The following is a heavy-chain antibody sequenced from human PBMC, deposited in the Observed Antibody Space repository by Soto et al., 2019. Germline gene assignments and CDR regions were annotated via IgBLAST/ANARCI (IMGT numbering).Heavy chain of an antibody. CDR1: GGSLSSDNFF. D-gene: IGHD1-26*01. Sequence: QVQLQESGPGLVKPSQTLSVTCTVSGGSLSSDNFFWSWVRQHPETGLEWVGYLYHTGAAYYNPSLKSRLTISLATSKNRFSLSLISVTAADTAVYYCAREVISPATSDAFDIWGQGTMVTVSS. CDR3: AREVISPATSDAFDI. CDR2: LYHTGAA. J-gene: IGHJ3*02. V-gene: IGHV4-31*03.